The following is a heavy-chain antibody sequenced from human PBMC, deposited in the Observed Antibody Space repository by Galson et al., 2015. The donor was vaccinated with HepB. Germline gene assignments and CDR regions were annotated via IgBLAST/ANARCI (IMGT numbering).Heavy chain of an antibody. V-gene: IGHV3-13*01. J-gene: IGHJ4*02. CDR3: ARAAEYCSSTSCSSYFDY. D-gene: IGHD2-2*01. Sequence: SLRLSCAASGFTFSSYDMHWVRQATGKGLEWVSAIGTAGGTYYPGSVKGRFTISRENAKNSLYRQMNSLRAGDTAVYYCARAAEYCSSTSCSSYFDYWGQGTLVTVSS. CDR1: GFTFSSYD. CDR2: IGTAGGT.